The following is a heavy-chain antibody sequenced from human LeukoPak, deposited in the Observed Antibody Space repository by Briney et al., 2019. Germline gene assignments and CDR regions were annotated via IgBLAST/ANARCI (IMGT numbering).Heavy chain of an antibody. Sequence: SETLSLTCAVYGGSFSGYYWSWIRQPPGKGLEWIGEINHSGSTNYNPSLKSRVTISVDTSKNQFSLKLSSVTAADTAVYYCARGRYYGSGSYYNVLDLDYWGQGTLVTVSS. D-gene: IGHD3-10*01. CDR3: ARGRYYGSGSYYNVLDLDY. J-gene: IGHJ4*02. CDR1: GGSFSGYY. V-gene: IGHV4-34*01. CDR2: INHSGST.